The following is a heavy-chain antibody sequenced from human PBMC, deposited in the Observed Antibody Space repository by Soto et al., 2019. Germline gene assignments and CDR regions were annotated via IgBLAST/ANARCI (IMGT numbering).Heavy chain of an antibody. D-gene: IGHD3-22*01. V-gene: IGHV1-69*06. Sequence: GASVKVSCKASEDTLSSYAISWVRQAPGQGLEWMGGIIPFSGTANYAQKFQGRVTITADKSTSTAYMELSSPRSEDTAVYYCVREGYYDSSGYYPGWFDPWGQGTLVTVSS. CDR3: VREGYYDSSGYYPGWFDP. J-gene: IGHJ5*02. CDR2: IIPFSGTA. CDR1: EDTLSSYA.